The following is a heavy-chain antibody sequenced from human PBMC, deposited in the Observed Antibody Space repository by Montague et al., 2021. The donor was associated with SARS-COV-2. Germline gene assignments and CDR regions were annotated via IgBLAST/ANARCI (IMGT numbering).Heavy chain of an antibody. CDR1: GVSFSDHF. CDR3: ARVNYGEVDY. V-gene: IGHV4-34*01. D-gene: IGHD4-17*01. J-gene: IGHJ4*02. Sequence: SETLSLTCAVYGVSFSDHFWCWIRQPPGKGLEWIGEINHSGRTTYSPSLRFRASMSIDTSKNQFSLHLRSLTAADAAVYYCARVNYGEVDYWGPGTLVTVSS. CDR2: INHSGRT.